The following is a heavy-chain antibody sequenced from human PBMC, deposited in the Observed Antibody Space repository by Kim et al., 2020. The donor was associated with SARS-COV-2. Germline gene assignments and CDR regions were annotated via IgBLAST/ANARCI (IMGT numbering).Heavy chain of an antibody. Sequence: SETLSLTCTVSGGSISSGGYYWSWIRQHPGKGLEWIGYIYYSGSTYYNPSLKSRVTISVDTSKNQFSLKLSSVTAADTAVYYCARLGNRGYFDNNNWFDPWGQGTLVTVSS. V-gene: IGHV4-31*03. CDR1: GGSISSGGYY. CDR3: ARLGNRGYFDNNNWFDP. CDR2: IYYSGST. D-gene: IGHD3-9*01. J-gene: IGHJ5*02.